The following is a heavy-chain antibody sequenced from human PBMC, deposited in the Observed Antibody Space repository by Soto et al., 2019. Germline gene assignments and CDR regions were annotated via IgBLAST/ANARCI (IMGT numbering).Heavy chain of an antibody. Sequence: GESLKISCKGSGYSFTSYWIGWVRQMPGKGLEWMGIIYPGDSDTRYSPSFQGQVTISADKSISTAYLQWSSLKASDTAMYYCARPILTEWFTYYYGMAVWGQGTTVPVSS. V-gene: IGHV5-51*01. CDR3: ARPILTEWFTYYYGMAV. CDR1: GYSFTSYW. J-gene: IGHJ6*02. D-gene: IGHD3-3*01. CDR2: IYPGDSDT.